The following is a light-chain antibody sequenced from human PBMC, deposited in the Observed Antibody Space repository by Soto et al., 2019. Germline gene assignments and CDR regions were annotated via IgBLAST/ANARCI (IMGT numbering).Light chain of an antibody. J-gene: IGKJ1*01. CDR1: QSVSSYS. CDR2: GTS. CDR3: QQYDSSPRT. Sequence: ENVLTQSPGTLSLSPGERATLSCRASQSVSSYSLAWYQQKPGQAPRLVMYGTSNRATGIPDRFSGSGSGTDFTLTISRLEPEDFAGYYCQQYDSSPRTFXQGTKEDIK. V-gene: IGKV3-20*01.